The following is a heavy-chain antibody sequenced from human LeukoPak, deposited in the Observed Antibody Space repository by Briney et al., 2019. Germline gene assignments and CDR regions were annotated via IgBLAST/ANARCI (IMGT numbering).Heavy chain of an antibody. CDR3: VRGYYYDSSGYIPHDAFDI. J-gene: IGHJ3*02. D-gene: IGHD3-22*01. CDR1: GGAFSSYA. V-gene: IGHV1-69*13. Sequence: ASVKVSFKASGGAFSSYAISWVRQAPGQGLEWMGGIIPIFGTANYAQKFQGRVTITADESTSTAYMELSSLGSEDTAVYYCVRGYYYDSSGYIPHDAFDIWGQGTMVTVSS. CDR2: IIPIFGTA.